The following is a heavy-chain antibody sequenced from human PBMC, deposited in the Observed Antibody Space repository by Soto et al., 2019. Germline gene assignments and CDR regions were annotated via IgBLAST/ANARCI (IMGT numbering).Heavy chain of an antibody. Sequence: QVQLQQWGAGLLKPSETLSLTCAGYGGSFSGYYWRWIRQPPGKGLEWIGEINHSGSTNYNPSHRGRITISVDTSKNQCSLKLRSVTAADTAVYYCARGLWDSGSYSGLDYWCQGTLVTVS. J-gene: IGHJ4*02. CDR3: ARGLWDSGSYSGLDY. CDR2: INHSGST. CDR1: GGSFSGYY. V-gene: IGHV4-34*01. D-gene: IGHD1-26*01.